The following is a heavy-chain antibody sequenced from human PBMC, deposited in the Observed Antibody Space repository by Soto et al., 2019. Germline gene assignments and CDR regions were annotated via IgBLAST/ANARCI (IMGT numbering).Heavy chain of an antibody. J-gene: IGHJ6*02. D-gene: IGHD4-17*01. Sequence: QVQLVQSGAEVKKPGASVKVSCKASGYTFTGYYMHWVRQAPGQGLEWMGWINPNSGATNYAQKFQGRVAMTRDTFISTAYMELSSLQSDDTAVYYCAREGSADYGSYGMDVWGQGTTVTVSS. V-gene: IGHV1-2*02. CDR2: INPNSGAT. CDR3: AREGSADYGSYGMDV. CDR1: GYTFTGYY.